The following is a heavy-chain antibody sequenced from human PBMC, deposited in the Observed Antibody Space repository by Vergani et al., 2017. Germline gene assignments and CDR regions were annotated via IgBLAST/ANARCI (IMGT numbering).Heavy chain of an antibody. CDR3: ARQGPYSSSWGY. CDR1: GYSFTSSW. Sequence: EVKLVQSGSEVKKPGESLRISCKGSGYSFTSSWIAWVRQMPGKGLDWMGIIFPGDSDTRYSPSFQGHVTISADKSISTAYLQWSSLKASDTAMYFCARQGPYSSSWGYWGQGTLVTVSS. J-gene: IGHJ4*02. CDR2: IFPGDSDT. V-gene: IGHV5-51*03. D-gene: IGHD6-6*01.